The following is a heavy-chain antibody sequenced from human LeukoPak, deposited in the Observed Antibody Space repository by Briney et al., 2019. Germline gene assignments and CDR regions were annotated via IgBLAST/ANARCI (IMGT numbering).Heavy chain of an antibody. Sequence: ASVKVSCKASGYTFTSYYMHWMRQAPGQGLEWMGIINPSGGSTSYAQKFQGRVTVTRDTSTSTVYMELSSLRSEDTAVYYCARDWGSGYGLFDYWGRGTLVTVSS. CDR2: INPSGGST. D-gene: IGHD3-16*01. CDR3: ARDWGSGYGLFDY. V-gene: IGHV1-46*01. J-gene: IGHJ4*01. CDR1: GYTFTSYY.